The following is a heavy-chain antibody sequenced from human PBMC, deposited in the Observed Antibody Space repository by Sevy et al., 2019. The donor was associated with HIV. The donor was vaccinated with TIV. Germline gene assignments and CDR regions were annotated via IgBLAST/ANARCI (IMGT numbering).Heavy chain of an antibody. Sequence: GESLKISCAASGFTFSKYSMSWVRQPPGKGLEWVSTLSFGCGEINYADSVKGRFTISRDNSKSSVYLQMNNLRPEDTAVYYCAREGCTKPHDYWGQGTQVTVSS. D-gene: IGHD2-8*01. CDR1: GFTFSKYS. CDR3: AREGCTKPHDY. CDR2: LSFGCGEI. V-gene: IGHV3-23*01. J-gene: IGHJ4*02.